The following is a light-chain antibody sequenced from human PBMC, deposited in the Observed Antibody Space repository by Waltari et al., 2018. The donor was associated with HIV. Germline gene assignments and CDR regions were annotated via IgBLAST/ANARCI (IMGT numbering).Light chain of an antibody. J-gene: IGLJ1*01. CDR2: KDT. CDR3: QSADGSGSLYV. Sequence: SYELTQPPSVSVSPGQTARIPCSRAAFTDQYAPWYQQKPGQAPFLIIYKDTERPSGIPERFSGSSSGTTVTLTITGVRAEDEADYYCQSADGSGSLYVFGSGTKVTV. V-gene: IGLV3-25*03. CDR1: AFTDQY.